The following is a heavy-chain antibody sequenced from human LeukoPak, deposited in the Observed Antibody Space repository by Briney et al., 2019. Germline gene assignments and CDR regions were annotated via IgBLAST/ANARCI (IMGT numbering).Heavy chain of an antibody. J-gene: IGHJ4*02. CDR1: GFTFSRCS. CDR2: ISSSSSHI. CDR3: ARGTVVVPAYFDY. Sequence: AGGSLRLSCAASGFTFSRCSVSWVRQAPGKGLEWVTSISSSSSHIYYADSVKGRFAISRDNVKNSLSLQMKSLRAEDTAVYYCARGTVVVPAYFDYWGQGTLVTVSS. D-gene: IGHD2-2*01. V-gene: IGHV3-21*01.